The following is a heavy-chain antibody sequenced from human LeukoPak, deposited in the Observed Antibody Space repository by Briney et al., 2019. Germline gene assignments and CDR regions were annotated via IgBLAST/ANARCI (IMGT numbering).Heavy chain of an antibody. CDR2: IRYDGSDP. V-gene: IGHV3-30*02. J-gene: IGHJ5*02. CDR3: AQDRFCSSDSCSFGTTWFDP. Sequence: GGSLRLSCATSGFVFSDYGIHWVRQATGKELEWVAFIRYDGSDPNYPDSVKGRFTISRDNSKNMVQLQMNSLRVEDTAVYYCAQDRFCSSDSCSFGTTWFDPWGQGTLVTVSS. D-gene: IGHD2-2*01. CDR1: GFVFSDYG.